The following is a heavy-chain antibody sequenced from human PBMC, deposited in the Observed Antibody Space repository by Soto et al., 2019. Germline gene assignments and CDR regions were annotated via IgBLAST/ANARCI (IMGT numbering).Heavy chain of an antibody. V-gene: IGHV4-34*01. CDR2: INDSGST. D-gene: IGHD2-2*01. J-gene: IGHJ4*02. Sequence: QVQLQHWGAGLLKPSETLSRTCAVYGGSLSGYYWSWIRQPPGKGLEWIGEINDSGSTNYNPSFTSRVTISADTSKNQFSLKLTSVTAADTAVYYCARRVTMQYYFDYWGQGTLVPVFS. CDR1: GGSLSGYY. CDR3: ARRVTMQYYFDY.